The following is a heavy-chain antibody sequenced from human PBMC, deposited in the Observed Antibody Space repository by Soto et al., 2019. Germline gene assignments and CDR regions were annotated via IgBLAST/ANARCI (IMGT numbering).Heavy chain of an antibody. Sequence: PGGSLRLSCAASGVTFSSYAMHWVRRAPGKGLEWVAVRSYDGSNKYYADSVKGRFTIARDNSKNTLYLQMNSLRAEDTAVYYCARAPKYYDSIGYPSDYWGQGTLVTVSS. CDR1: GVTFSSYA. D-gene: IGHD3-22*01. CDR3: ARAPKYYDSIGYPSDY. CDR2: RSYDGSNK. V-gene: IGHV3-30-3*01. J-gene: IGHJ4*02.